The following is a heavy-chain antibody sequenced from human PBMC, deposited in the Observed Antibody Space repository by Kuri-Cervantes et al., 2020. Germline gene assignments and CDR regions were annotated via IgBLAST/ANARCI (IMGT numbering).Heavy chain of an antibody. J-gene: IGHJ5*02. CDR2: VYSNGAT. D-gene: IGHD2-15*01. V-gene: IGHV4-61*01. CDR1: GFSLSNARMG. CDR3: AAETGERYCSGGSCEPEANWFDP. Sequence: SGPTLVKPTETLTLTCTVSGFSLSNARMGVSWIRQPPGKPLEWIGYVYSNGATNYNPSLKARVTILVDTSKNQFSLKLSSVTAADTAVYYCAAETGERYCSGGSCEPEANWFDPWGQGTPVTVSS.